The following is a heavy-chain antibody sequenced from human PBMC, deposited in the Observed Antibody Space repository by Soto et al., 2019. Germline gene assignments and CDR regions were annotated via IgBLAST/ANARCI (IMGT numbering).Heavy chain of an antibody. V-gene: IGHV1-18*01. CDR3: ARVRWELLRDAFGG. CDR1: GYTFTSYG. D-gene: IGHD1-26*01. Sequence: QVQLVQSGAEVKKPGASVKVSCKASGYTFTSYGISWVRQAPGQGLEWMGWISAYNGNTNYAQKLQGRVTMTTDTSTGTVYRELRSLRSDDTAVYYCARVRWELLRDAFGGLSTGTRVTV. CDR2: ISAYNGNT. J-gene: IGHJ3*01.